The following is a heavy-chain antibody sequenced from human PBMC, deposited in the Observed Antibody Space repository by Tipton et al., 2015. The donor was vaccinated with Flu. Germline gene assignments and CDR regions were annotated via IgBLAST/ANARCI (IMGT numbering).Heavy chain of an antibody. CDR2: ISWNSGSI. Sequence: SLRLSCAASGFTFDDYAMHWVRQAPGKGLEWVSGISWNSGSIAYADSVKGRFTISRDNAKNSLYLQMNSVRAEDTALYYCAEDKWTTGMAIDYWGQGTLVTVSS. V-gene: IGHV3-9*01. CDR1: GFTFDDYA. D-gene: IGHD5-18*01. CDR3: AEDKWTTGMAIDY. J-gene: IGHJ4*02.